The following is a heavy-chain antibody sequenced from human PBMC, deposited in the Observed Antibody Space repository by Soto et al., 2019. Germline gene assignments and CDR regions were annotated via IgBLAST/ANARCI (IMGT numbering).Heavy chain of an antibody. CDR1: GFTFSSYA. J-gene: IGHJ4*02. Sequence: GASLILSYGSSGFTFSSYAMRWVRQAPGKGLEWVSAISGSGGSTYYADSVKGRFTISRDNSKNTLYLQMNSLRAEDTAVYYCVKGGTNFAYWGQGILVTVSS. CDR3: VKGGTNFAY. CDR2: ISGSGGST. V-gene: IGHV3-23*01. D-gene: IGHD1-7*01.